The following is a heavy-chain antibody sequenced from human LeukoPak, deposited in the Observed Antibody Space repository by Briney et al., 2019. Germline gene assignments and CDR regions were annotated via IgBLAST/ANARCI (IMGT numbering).Heavy chain of an antibody. CDR1: GGSISSSYSY. CDR3: ARAHSIASYYYGVDV. J-gene: IGHJ6*02. V-gene: IGHV4-39*07. D-gene: IGHD2/OR15-2a*01. CDR2: IYYSGST. Sequence: SETLSLTCTVSGGSISSSYSYWGWIRQPPGKGLERMGNIYYSGSTYYSPSLTSRVTVSVDTSENQFSLKLSSVTAADTAVYYCARAHSIASYYYGVDVWGQGTTVSVSS.